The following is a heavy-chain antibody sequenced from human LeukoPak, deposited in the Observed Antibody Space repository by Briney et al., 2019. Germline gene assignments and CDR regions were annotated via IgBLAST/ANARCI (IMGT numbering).Heavy chain of an antibody. CDR3: ATQGYCSSTSCPPLTDQAYWFDP. Sequence: GESLKISCKGSGYSFTSYWIGWVRQMPGKGLEWMGIIYPGDSDTRYSPSFQGQVTISADKSISTAYLQWSSLKASDTAMYYCATQGYCSSTSCPPLTDQAYWFDPWGQGTLVTVSS. CDR2: IYPGDSDT. D-gene: IGHD2-2*01. J-gene: IGHJ5*02. CDR1: GYSFTSYW. V-gene: IGHV5-51*01.